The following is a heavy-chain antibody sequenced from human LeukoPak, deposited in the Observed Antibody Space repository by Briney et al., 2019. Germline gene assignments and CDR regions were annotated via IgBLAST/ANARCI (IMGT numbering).Heavy chain of an antibody. J-gene: IGHJ3*02. V-gene: IGHV4-39*01. CDR2: IYYSGST. CDR3: ARTGPDAFDI. Sequence: PSETLSLTCTVSGGSISSSSYYWGWIRQPPGKGLEWIGSIYYSGSTYCNPSLKSRVTISVDTSKNQFSLKLSSVTAADTAVYYCARTGPDAFDIWGQGTMVTVSS. CDR1: GGSISSSSYY. D-gene: IGHD1-1*01.